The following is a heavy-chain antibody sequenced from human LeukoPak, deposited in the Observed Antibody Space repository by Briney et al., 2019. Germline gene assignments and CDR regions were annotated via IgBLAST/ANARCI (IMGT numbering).Heavy chain of an antibody. CDR3: GSQTRGGNTGVVKALDY. D-gene: IGHD3-22*01. Sequence: PSETLSLTCTVSGGSISSYYWSWFRQPAGKGLEWFGRMYISGSTNYNTSLKSRVTMSVDSTKNQFSLKLSSVTAAAAVVYYGGSQTRGGNTGVVKALDYRGQVALVTVSS. J-gene: IGHJ4*02. CDR1: GGSISSYY. V-gene: IGHV4-4*07. CDR2: MYISGST.